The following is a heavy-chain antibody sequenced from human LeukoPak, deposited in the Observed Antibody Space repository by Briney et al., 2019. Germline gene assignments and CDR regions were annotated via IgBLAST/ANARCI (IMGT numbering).Heavy chain of an antibody. CDR2: VKSDGSST. J-gene: IGHJ1*01. Sequence: ETLSLTCTVSGGSISSGGYYWMPWVRQAPGKGLVWVSGVKSDGSSTSYADSVKGRFTISRDNAKNTLYLQMNSLRAEDTAVYYCARGNIAAAGIHHWGQGTLVTVSS. D-gene: IGHD6-13*01. CDR1: GGSISSGGYYW. V-gene: IGHV3-74*01. CDR3: ARGNIAAAGIHH.